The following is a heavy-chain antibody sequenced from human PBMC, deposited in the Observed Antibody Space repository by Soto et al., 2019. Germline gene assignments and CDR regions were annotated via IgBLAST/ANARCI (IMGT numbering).Heavy chain of an antibody. D-gene: IGHD6-19*01. J-gene: IGHJ4*02. CDR1: GGTFSSYA. CDR2: IIPIFGTA. V-gene: IGHV1-69*01. Sequence: QVPLVQSGAEVKKPGSSVKVSCKASGGTFSSYAISWVRQAPGQGLEWMGGIIPIFGTANYAQKFQGRVTITADESTSTAYRELSSLRSEDTAVYYCARVSGIAVAGTGVYFDYWGQGTLVTVSS. CDR3: ARVSGIAVAGTGVYFDY.